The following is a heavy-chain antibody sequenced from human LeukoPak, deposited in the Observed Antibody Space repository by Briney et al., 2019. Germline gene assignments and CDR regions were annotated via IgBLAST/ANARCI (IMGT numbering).Heavy chain of an antibody. CDR2: INSDGSST. CDR3: ARDGSWLSGSYGDY. D-gene: IGHD1-26*01. J-gene: IGHJ4*02. V-gene: IGHV3-74*01. Sequence: PGGSLRLSCAPSGFTFSSYWTHWVRQAPGKGLVWVSRINSDGSSTSYADSVKGRFTISRDNAKNTLYLEMNSLRAEDTAVYYCARDGSWLSGSYGDYWGQGTLVTVSS. CDR1: GFTFSSYW.